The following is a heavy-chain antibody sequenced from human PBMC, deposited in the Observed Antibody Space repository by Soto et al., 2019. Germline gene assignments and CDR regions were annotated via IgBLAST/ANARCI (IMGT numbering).Heavy chain of an antibody. D-gene: IGHD5-18*01. CDR2: IIPMFGTA. CDR3: ASGIQLWLRRINSGYSG. V-gene: IGHV1-69*12. CDR1: GGTFSTYA. J-gene: IGHJ4*02. Sequence: QVQLVQSGAEVKKPESSVKVSCKAPGGTFSTYAISWVRQAPGQGLEWMGGIIPMFGTANYAQRFQDRVTITADESTKTVYMELGSLRSEDTAVYFCASGIQLWLRRINSGYSGWGQGTLVTVSS.